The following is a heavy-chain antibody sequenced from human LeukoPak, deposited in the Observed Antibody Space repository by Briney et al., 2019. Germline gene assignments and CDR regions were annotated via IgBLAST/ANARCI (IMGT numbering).Heavy chain of an antibody. J-gene: IGHJ6*03. CDR1: GYTFTSYG. Sequence: GASVKVSCKASGYTFTSYGISWVRQAPGQGLEWMGWISAYNGNTNYAQKLQGRVTMTTDTSTSTAYMELRSLRSDDTAVYYCARYYSSSLPIYYYYYYMDVWGKGTTVTVSS. CDR3: ARYYSSSLPIYYYYYYMDV. CDR2: ISAYNGNT. V-gene: IGHV1-18*01. D-gene: IGHD6-13*01.